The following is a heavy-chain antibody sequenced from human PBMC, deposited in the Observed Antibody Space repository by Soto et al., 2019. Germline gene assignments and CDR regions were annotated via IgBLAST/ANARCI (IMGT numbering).Heavy chain of an antibody. Sequence: ASVKVSCKASGYTFTSYGISWVRQAPGQGLEWMGWISAYNGNKNYAQKHKGRVTMTTDTSTSTAYMELRILRSDDTAVYYCARKDYPVDYWGQGTLVTVSS. CDR1: GYTFTSYG. D-gene: IGHD3-16*01. CDR3: ARKDYPVDY. V-gene: IGHV1-18*01. J-gene: IGHJ4*02. CDR2: ISAYNGNK.